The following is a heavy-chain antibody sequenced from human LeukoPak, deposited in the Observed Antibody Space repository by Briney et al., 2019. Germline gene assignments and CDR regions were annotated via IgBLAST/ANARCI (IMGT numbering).Heavy chain of an antibody. CDR3: ARTPGNDYTLDY. Sequence: SETLSLTCTVSGYSINSGYYWGWIRQPPGKGLEWIGYIYYSGSTNYNPSLKSRVTISVDTSKNQFSLKLSPVTAADTAVYYCARTPGNDYTLDYWGQGTLVTVSS. CDR2: IYYSGST. CDR1: GYSINSGYY. J-gene: IGHJ4*02. D-gene: IGHD4-11*01. V-gene: IGHV4-61*01.